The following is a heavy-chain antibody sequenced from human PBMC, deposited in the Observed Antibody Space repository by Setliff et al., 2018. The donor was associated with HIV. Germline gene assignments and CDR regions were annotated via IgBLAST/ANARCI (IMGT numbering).Heavy chain of an antibody. V-gene: IGHV4-34*01. CDR1: GGPFSGHY. D-gene: IGHD3-9*01. J-gene: IGHJ5*02. CDR2: ADQSGSI. Sequence: PSETLSLTCGVSGGPFSGHYWTWIRRPPGKGLEWIGEADQSGSINYNPSLKSRATISLDTSKSHFSLRLTSVTAADTAVYYCAREIQASLDPPYGYNYFDPWGQGILVTV. CDR3: AREIQASLDPPYGYNYFDP.